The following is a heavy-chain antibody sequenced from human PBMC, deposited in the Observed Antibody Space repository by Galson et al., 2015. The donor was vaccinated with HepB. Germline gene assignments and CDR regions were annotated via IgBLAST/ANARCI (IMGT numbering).Heavy chain of an antibody. CDR3: ARDLLPHDYGGNGYFDY. CDR1: GFTFSSYS. CDR2: ISSSSSYI. V-gene: IGHV3-21*01. Sequence: SLRLSCAASGFTFSSYSMNWVRQAPGKGLEWVSSISSSSSYIYYADSVKGRFTISRDNAKNSLYLQMNSLRAEDTAVYYCARDLLPHDYGGNGYFDYWGQGTLVTVSS. J-gene: IGHJ4*02. D-gene: IGHD4-23*01.